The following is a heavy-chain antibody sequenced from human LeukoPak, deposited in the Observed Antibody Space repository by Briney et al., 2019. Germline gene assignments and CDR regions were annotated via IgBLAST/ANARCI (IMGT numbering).Heavy chain of an antibody. D-gene: IGHD3-3*01. CDR3: ARQNNFDFWSGFFDY. Sequence: SETLSLTCTVSGGSFSNYNYYWGWVRQSPGKRLEWIGSIHYVGSTYYNPSLKSRVTISVDTSKNQFSLNLSSVTAADTAVYYCARQNNFDFWSGFFDYWGLGALVTVCS. CDR1: GGSFSNYNYY. V-gene: IGHV4-39*01. CDR2: IHYVGST. J-gene: IGHJ4*02.